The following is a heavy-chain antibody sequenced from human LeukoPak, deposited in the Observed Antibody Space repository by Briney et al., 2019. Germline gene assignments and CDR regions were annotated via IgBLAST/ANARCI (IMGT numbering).Heavy chain of an antibody. CDR3: ARVLRATNWFDP. V-gene: IGHV4-59*10. CDR2: IYTSGST. Sequence: PSETLSLTCAVYGGSFSSYYWSWIRQPAGKGLEWIGRIYTSGSTNYNPSLKSRVTMSVDTSKNQFSLKLSSVTAADTAVYYCARVLRATNWFDPWGQGTLVTVSS. CDR1: GGSFSSYY. D-gene: IGHD3-10*01. J-gene: IGHJ5*02.